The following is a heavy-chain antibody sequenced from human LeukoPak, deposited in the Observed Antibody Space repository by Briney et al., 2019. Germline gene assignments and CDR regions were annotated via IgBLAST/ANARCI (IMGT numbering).Heavy chain of an antibody. CDR3: ARVFQAYCGGDCYAYYYGMDV. D-gene: IGHD2-21*02. V-gene: IGHV1-2*02. J-gene: IGHJ6*02. CDR2: INPNSGGT. Sequence: ASVKVSCKASGYTFTGYYMHWVRQAPGQGLEWMGWINPNSGGTNYAQKFRGRVTMTRDTSISTAYMELSRLRSDDTAVYYCARVFQAYCGGDCYAYYYGMDVWGQGTTVTVSS. CDR1: GYTFTGYY.